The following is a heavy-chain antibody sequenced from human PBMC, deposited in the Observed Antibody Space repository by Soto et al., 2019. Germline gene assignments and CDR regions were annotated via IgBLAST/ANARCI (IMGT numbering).Heavy chain of an antibody. CDR1: GYTFTVYY. J-gene: IGHJ4*02. CDR3: ARDLAKGGGSAGFDY. Sequence: ASVTFSCKASGYTFTVYYMHWVRHAPFPVLSWMGCLNPKSGGTMYPQKFQGRVTMTWDTSISTAYMALTRLRSDDTAVYYCARDLAKGGGSAGFDYWGQGTLVTVSS. CDR2: LNPKSGGT. D-gene: IGHD1-26*01. V-gene: IGHV1-2*02.